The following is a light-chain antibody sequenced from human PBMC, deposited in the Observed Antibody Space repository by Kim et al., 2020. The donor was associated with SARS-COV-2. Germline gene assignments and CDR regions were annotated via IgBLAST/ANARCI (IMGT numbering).Light chain of an antibody. Sequence: EIVMTQSPATLSVSPGERATLSCRASQSVSSNLAWYQQKPGQAPRLLIYGASTRATGIPARFSGSESGTEFTLTISSLQSEDFAVYYCQQYNNWPPKDTFGGGTKVDIK. CDR1: QSVSSN. V-gene: IGKV3-15*01. J-gene: IGKJ4*01. CDR3: QQYNNWPPKDT. CDR2: GAS.